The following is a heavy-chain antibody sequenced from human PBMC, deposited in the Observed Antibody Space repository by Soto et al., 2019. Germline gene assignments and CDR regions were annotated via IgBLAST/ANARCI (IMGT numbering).Heavy chain of an antibody. Sequence: QVHLGQSGAEVKKPGSSGKVSCKTSGGTFSDLAFSWVRQAPRQGLEWVGGIIPLFGTPNYAREFKGRVSISADESSNTVYMELRSLRSEDTAVYYCASERVAEMATGGYFDNWGQGPLVTVSS. CDR1: GGTFSDLA. CDR3: ASERVAEMATGGYFDN. D-gene: IGHD5-12*01. J-gene: IGHJ4*02. CDR2: IIPLFGTP. V-gene: IGHV1-69*01.